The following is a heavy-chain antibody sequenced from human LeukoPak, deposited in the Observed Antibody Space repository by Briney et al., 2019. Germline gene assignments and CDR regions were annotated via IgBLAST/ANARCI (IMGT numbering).Heavy chain of an antibody. J-gene: IGHJ4*02. CDR3: ASFFSCSGGSCYTDLLPKPIYFDY. V-gene: IGHV1-2*06. Sequence: GASVKVSCKASGYTFTGYYMHWVRQAPGQGPEWMGRINPNSGGTNYAQKFQGRVTMTRDTSISTAYMELSRLRSDDTAVYYCASFFSCSGGSCYTDLLPKPIYFDYWGQGTLVTVSS. CDR2: INPNSGGT. D-gene: IGHD2-15*01. CDR1: GYTFTGYY.